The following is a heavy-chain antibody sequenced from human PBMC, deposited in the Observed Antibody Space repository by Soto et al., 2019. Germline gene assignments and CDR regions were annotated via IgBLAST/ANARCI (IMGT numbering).Heavy chain of an antibody. CDR2: IYYSGST. CDR3: ARGGTKNSGYDYLFDY. J-gene: IGHJ4*02. CDR1: GGSISSYY. Sequence: SETLSLTCTVSGGSISSYYWSWIRQPPGKGLEWIGYIYYSGSTNYNPSHKSRVTISVDTSKNQFSLKLSSVTAADTAVYYCARGGTKNSGYDYLFDYWGQGTLVTVSS. V-gene: IGHV4-59*01. D-gene: IGHD5-12*01.